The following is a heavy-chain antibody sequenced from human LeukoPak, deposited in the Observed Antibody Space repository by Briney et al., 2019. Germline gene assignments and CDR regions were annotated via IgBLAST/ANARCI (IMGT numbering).Heavy chain of an antibody. CDR1: GSTFSSYG. CDR2: IRYDGSNK. V-gene: IGHV3-30*02. J-gene: IGHJ4*02. CDR3: AKDQDVVVVAATQIYY. D-gene: IGHD2-15*01. Sequence: PGGSLRLSCAASGSTFSSYGMHWVRQAPGKGLEWVAFIRYDGSNKYYADSVKGRFTISRDNSKNTLYLQMNSLRAEDTAVYYCAKDQDVVVVAATQIYYWGQGTLVTVSS.